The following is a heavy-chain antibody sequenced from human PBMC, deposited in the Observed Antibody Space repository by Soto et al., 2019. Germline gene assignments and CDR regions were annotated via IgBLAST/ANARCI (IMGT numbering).Heavy chain of an antibody. J-gene: IGHJ4*02. CDR1: GGSISTGGYY. CDR3: ARVEAGGDLFDH. D-gene: IGHD4-17*01. V-gene: IGHV4-31*03. CDR2: IYNTGST. Sequence: QVQLQESGPGLVKPSQTLSLTCTVSGGSISTGGYYWSWIRQHPGKGLDWIGYIYNTGSTYYNPSLKSRVAISIDTSKSQFSLKLSSVTAADTAVYYCARVEAGGDLFDHWGQGTLVTVSS.